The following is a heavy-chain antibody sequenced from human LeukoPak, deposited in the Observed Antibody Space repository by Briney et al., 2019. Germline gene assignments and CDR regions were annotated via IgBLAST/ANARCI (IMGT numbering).Heavy chain of an antibody. CDR2: FNPDSGGT. D-gene: IGHD3-10*01. V-gene: IGHV1-2*02. CDR3: ARDYTFLGSGDFDY. CDR1: GYTFTGYY. Sequence: GASVKVSCKASGYTFTGYYMHWVRQAPGQGLEGMGWFNPDSGGTNYAQKFQGRVTMTRDTSISTAYMELSRLRSDDTAIYYCARDYTFLGSGDFDYWGQGTLVTVSS. J-gene: IGHJ4*02.